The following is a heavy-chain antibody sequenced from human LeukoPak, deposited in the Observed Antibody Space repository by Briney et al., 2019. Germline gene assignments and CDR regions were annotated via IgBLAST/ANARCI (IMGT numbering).Heavy chain of an antibody. CDR3: ARGGTGMGNY. CDR1: GYTFTSYD. D-gene: IGHD3/OR15-3a*01. V-gene: IGHV1-8*03. J-gene: IGHJ4*02. CDR2: MNPNSGNT. Sequence: AAVKVSCKASGYTFTSYDINWVRHATGQGLEWMGLMNPNSGNTGYAQKFQGRVTITRNTSISTAYMELSRLSSEDTAVYYWARGGTGMGNYWGQGTLVTVSS.